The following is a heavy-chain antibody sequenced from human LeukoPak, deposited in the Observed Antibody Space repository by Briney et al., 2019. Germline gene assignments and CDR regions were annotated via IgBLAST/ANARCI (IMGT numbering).Heavy chain of an antibody. J-gene: IGHJ3*02. CDR2: IGVAGDT. D-gene: IGHD2-2*02. CDR3: ARARDVDTDAFDI. Sequence: GGSLRLSCAASGFAFSTSDMHWVRQPTGKRLEWVSAIGVAGDTYYLGSVKGRFTISRENAKNSLYLQMNSLRAGDSAVYFCARARDVDTDAFDIWGQGTIVTVSS. V-gene: IGHV3-13*01. CDR1: GFAFSTSD.